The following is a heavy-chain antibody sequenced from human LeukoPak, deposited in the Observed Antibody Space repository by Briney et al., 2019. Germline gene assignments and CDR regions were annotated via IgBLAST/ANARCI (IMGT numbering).Heavy chain of an antibody. J-gene: IGHJ4*02. V-gene: IGHV3-74*01. Sequence: GGSLRLSCAASGFSFSVYWMHWVRHAPGKGPVWVSRIKTDGSITDYADFVKGRFTISRDNAKNTLYLQMNSLRAEDTAVYYCAKVDRRSDLPSYFDYWGQGTLVTVSS. CDR1: GFSFSVYW. CDR2: IKTDGSIT. CDR3: AKVDRRSDLPSYFDY.